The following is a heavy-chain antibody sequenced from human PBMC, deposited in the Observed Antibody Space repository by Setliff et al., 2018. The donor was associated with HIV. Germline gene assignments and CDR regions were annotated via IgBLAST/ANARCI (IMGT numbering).Heavy chain of an antibody. Sequence: PGESPKISCKGSGYSFTSYWISWVRQMPGKGLEWMGRIDPSNSNTNYSPSFQGHVTISADKSISTAYLQWSSLKASDTAMYYCARGFYGDYYFDYWGQGTLVTVSS. CDR2: IDPSNSNT. J-gene: IGHJ4*02. CDR3: ARGFYGDYYFDY. D-gene: IGHD4-17*01. CDR1: GYSFTSYW. V-gene: IGHV5-10-1*01.